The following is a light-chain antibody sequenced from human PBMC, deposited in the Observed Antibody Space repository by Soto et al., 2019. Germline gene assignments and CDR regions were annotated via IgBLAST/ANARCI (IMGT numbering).Light chain of an antibody. CDR2: DAS. CDR3: QQRSNWPPSIT. J-gene: IGKJ5*01. Sequence: EIVMTQSPATLSVSPGEGATLPCRASQSVSSNLAWYQQKPGQAPRLLIDDASNRATGIPARFSGSGSGTDFTLTISSLEPEDFAVYYCQQRSNWPPSITFGQGTRLEIK. CDR1: QSVSSN. V-gene: IGKV3-11*01.